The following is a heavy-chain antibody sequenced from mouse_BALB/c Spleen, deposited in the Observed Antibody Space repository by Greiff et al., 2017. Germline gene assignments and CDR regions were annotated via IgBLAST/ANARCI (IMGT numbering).Heavy chain of an antibody. V-gene: IGHV3-2*02. Sequence: EVKLEESGPGLVKPSQSLSLTCTVTGYSITSDYAWNWIRQFPGNKLEWMGYISYSGSTSYNPSLKSRISITRDTSKNQFFLQLNSVTTEDTATYYCATELPPDYWGQGTTLTVSS. D-gene: IGHD1-1*01. CDR1: GYSITSDYA. CDR2: ISYSGST. CDR3: ATELPPDY. J-gene: IGHJ2*01.